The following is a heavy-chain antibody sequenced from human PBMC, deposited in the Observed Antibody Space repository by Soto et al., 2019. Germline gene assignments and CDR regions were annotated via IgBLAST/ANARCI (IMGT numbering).Heavy chain of an antibody. D-gene: IGHD3-22*01. CDR1: GFTFSSYG. V-gene: IGHV3-33*01. CDR2: IWYDGSNK. J-gene: IGHJ4*02. CDR3: ASGSSGYYYSATFDY. Sequence: GGSLRLSCAASGFTFSSYGMHWVRQAPGKGLEWVAVIWYDGSNKYYADSVKGRFTISRDNSKNTLYLQMNSLRAEDTAVYYCASGSSGYYYSATFDYWGQGTLVTVSS.